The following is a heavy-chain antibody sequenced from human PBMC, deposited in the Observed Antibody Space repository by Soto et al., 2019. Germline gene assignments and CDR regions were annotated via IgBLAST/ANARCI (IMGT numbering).Heavy chain of an antibody. CDR3: ARHPPGLVMAGTYYFDY. CDR2: INYRGIT. J-gene: IGHJ4*02. V-gene: IGHV4-39*01. D-gene: IGHD6-19*01. Sequence: QLQLQESGPGLVKPSETLSLTCTVSGGSITNNNYYWGWIRQPPGKGLEWIGSINYRGITSYNPSLKSRVTISVDTSKNRFSLNLNSVTAADTSVYYCARHPPGLVMAGTYYFDYWGQGTLVTVSS. CDR1: GGSITNNNYY.